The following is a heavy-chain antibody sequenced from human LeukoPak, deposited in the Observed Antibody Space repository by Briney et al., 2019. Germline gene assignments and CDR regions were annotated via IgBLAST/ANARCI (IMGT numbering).Heavy chain of an antibody. V-gene: IGHV3-23*01. CDR3: AKDISYDILTGTEFDY. CDR2: ISPSGGIT. Sequence: GGSLRLSCAASGFTFGSHGMNWVRQAPGKGLEWVSGISPSGGITYYTDSVKGRFTISRDNAKNSLYLQMNSLRAEDTALYYCAKDISYDILTGTEFDYWGQGTLVTVSS. CDR1: GFTFGSHG. J-gene: IGHJ4*02. D-gene: IGHD3-9*01.